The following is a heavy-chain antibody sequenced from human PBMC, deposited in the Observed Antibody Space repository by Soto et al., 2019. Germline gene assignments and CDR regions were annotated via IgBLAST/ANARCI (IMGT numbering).Heavy chain of an antibody. D-gene: IGHD4-17*01. CDR1: GGSISSYY. Sequence: SETLSLTCTVSGGSISSYYWSWIRQPPGKGLEWIGYIYYSGSTNYNPSLKSRVTISVDTSKNQFSLKLSSVTAADTAVYYCARHSPLDGDYDYWGQGTLVTVSS. V-gene: IGHV4-59*08. CDR3: ARHSPLDGDYDY. CDR2: IYYSGST. J-gene: IGHJ4*02.